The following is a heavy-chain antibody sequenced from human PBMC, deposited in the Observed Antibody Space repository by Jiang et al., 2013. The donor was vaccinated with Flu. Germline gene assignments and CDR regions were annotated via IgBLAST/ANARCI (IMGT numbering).Heavy chain of an antibody. J-gene: IGHJ4*02. Sequence: SGAEVKKPGASVKVSCEAAGYSFNTYAIAWVRQAPGQGLEWMGRINTYNGNPNYAHKFQGRFTVTRDTSTSTAYMELRSLRSDDTAIYYCARDGYNWGFFDHWGQGTPVIVSS. V-gene: IGHV1-18*01. CDR1: GYSFNTYA. CDR3: ARDGYNWGFFDH. CDR2: INTYNGNP. D-gene: IGHD1-1*01.